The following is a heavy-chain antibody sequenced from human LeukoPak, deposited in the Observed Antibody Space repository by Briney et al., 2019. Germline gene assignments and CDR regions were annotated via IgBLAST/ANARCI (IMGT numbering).Heavy chain of an antibody. CDR2: IYSDDSQT. CDR1: GYIFAHYW. V-gene: IGHV5-51*01. J-gene: IGHJ3*02. CDR3: ARQMDSSGYYAFDI. D-gene: IGHD3-22*01. Sequence: GESLKISCQGSGYIFAHYWIGWVRQMPGKGLEWMGIIYSDDSQTRYSPSFQGQVTISADKSISTTYLQWSSLKASDTSMYYCARQMDSSGYYAFDIWGQGTMVTVSS.